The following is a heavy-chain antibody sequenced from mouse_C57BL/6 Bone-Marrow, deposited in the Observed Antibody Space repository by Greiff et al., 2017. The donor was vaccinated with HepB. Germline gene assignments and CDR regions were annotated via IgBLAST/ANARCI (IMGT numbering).Heavy chain of an antibody. V-gene: IGHV7-3*01. CDR3: ARSSGSSYIDY. CDR1: GFTFTDYY. J-gene: IGHJ2*01. D-gene: IGHD1-1*01. CDR2: IRNKANGYTT. Sequence: EVMLVESGGGLVQPGGSLSLSCAASGFTFTDYYMSWVRQPPGKALEWLGFIRNKANGYTTEYSASVKGRFTISRDNSQSILYLQMNALRAEDSATYYCARSSGSSYIDYWGQGTTLTVSS.